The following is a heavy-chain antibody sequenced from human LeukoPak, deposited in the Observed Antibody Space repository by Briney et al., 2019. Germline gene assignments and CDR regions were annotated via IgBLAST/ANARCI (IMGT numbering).Heavy chain of an antibody. Sequence: PGGSLRLSCAASGFTFSTYSMNWIRQPPGKGLEWIGEINHSGSTNYNPSLKSRVTISVDTSKNQFSLKLSSVTAADTAVYYCARIPVDGMTTYRSNWFDPWGQGTLVTVSS. CDR2: INHSGST. D-gene: IGHD4-11*01. V-gene: IGHV4-34*01. CDR3: ARIPVDGMTTYRSNWFDP. CDR1: GFTFSTYS. J-gene: IGHJ5*02.